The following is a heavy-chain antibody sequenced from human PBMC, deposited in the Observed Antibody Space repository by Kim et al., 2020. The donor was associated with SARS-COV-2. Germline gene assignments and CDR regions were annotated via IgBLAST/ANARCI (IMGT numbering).Heavy chain of an antibody. CDR1: GYSFTSYW. D-gene: IGHD6-19*01. J-gene: IGHJ6*02. CDR3: ARLDIAVAGTLPYYYGMDV. Sequence: GESLKISCKGSGYSFTSYWIGWVRQMPGKGLEWMGIIYPGDSDTRYSPSFQAQVTISADKSISTAYLQWSSLKASDTAMYYCARLDIAVAGTLPYYYGMDVWGQGTTVTVSS. CDR2: IYPGDSDT. V-gene: IGHV5-51*01.